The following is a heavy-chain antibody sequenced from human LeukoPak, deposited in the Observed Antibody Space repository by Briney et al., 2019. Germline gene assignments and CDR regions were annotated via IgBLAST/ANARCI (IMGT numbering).Heavy chain of an antibody. CDR2: IYYSGST. CDR3: AGGYGDVWFDP. D-gene: IGHD4-17*01. J-gene: IGHJ5*02. V-gene: IGHV4-38-2*02. Sequence: SETLSLTCTVSGYSISSGYYWGWIRQPPGKGLEWIGSIYYSGSTYYNPSLKSRVTISVDTSKNQFSLKLSSVTAADTAVYYCAGGYGDVWFDPWGQGTLVTVSS. CDR1: GYSISSGYY.